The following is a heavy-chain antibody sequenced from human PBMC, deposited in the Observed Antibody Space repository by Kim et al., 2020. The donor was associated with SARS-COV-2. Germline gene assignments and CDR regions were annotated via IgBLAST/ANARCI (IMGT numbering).Heavy chain of an antibody. Sequence: SVKVSCTASGGTFSNYAISWVRQAPGQGLEWMGEIIPLYGTHNDAQKFQDRLKITADESTTTVYMELSSLTSADTAVYYCARGSSGWLDPWGQGTLVTVSS. J-gene: IGHJ5*02. V-gene: IGHV1-69*13. CDR3: ARGSSGWLDP. CDR1: GGTFSNYA. CDR2: IIPLYGTH. D-gene: IGHD3-22*01.